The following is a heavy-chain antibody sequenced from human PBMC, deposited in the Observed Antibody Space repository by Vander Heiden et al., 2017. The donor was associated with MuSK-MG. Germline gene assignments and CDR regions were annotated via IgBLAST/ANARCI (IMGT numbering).Heavy chain of an antibody. CDR2: IKQDGSEK. CDR1: GFPFSTYW. J-gene: IGHJ4*02. CDR3: ARLQAGY. Sequence: EVQLVESGGGLVQPGGSLRLSCVVSGFPFSTYWMNWVRRAPGKGLEWVANIKQDGSEKNYVDSVKGRFTISRDNAKNSLYLQMNSLRAEDTAVYYCARLQAGYWGQGTLVTVSS. V-gene: IGHV3-7*03.